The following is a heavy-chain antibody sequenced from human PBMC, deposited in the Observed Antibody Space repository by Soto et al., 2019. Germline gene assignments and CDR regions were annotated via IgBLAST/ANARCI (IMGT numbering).Heavy chain of an antibody. Sequence: QVQLVQSGADVQRPGSSVRVSCKASGDTFNFYTINWVQQAPGQGLQWMGRINPILSMSTYAPRFQGRVTMTADKSTSTAYMELSSLRSEDTAMYYCATSYGSGYRAFDSWGQGALVTVSS. CDR3: ATSYGSGYRAFDS. V-gene: IGHV1-69*02. CDR2: INPILSMS. D-gene: IGHD3-10*01. J-gene: IGHJ4*02. CDR1: GDTFNFYT.